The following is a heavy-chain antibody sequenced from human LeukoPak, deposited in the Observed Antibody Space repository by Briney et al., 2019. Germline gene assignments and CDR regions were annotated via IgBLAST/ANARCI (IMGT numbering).Heavy chain of an antibody. CDR2: IYTSGST. J-gene: IGHJ4*02. V-gene: IGHV4-4*09. D-gene: IGHD3-10*01. Sequence: PSETLSLSCTVSGGSISSYYWSWIRQPPGKGLEWIGYIYTSGSTNYNPSLKSRVTISVDTSKNQFSLKLSSVTAADTAVYYCARAGGLGSYINWGQGTLVTVSS. CDR3: ARAGGLGSYIN. CDR1: GGSISSYY.